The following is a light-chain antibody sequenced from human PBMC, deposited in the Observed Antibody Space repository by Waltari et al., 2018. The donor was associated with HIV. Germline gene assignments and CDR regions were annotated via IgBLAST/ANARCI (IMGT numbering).Light chain of an antibody. J-gene: IGLJ3*02. CDR2: YDD. V-gene: IGLV1-36*01. CDR1: SSNLGTNA. CDR3: STWDDSLNGWV. Sequence: QSVLTQPPSVSEAPGQRVTISCSGSSSNLGTNAVNWYQQLPGKAPKLLIYYDDLLPSGVSDRFSGSKSGTSVSLAISGLQSEDEADYYCSTWDDSLNGWVFGGGTKLTVL.